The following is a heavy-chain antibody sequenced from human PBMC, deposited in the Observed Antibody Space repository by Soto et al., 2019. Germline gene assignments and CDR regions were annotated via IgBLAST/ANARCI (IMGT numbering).Heavy chain of an antibody. CDR2: ISSSSSNK. Sequence: EVQLVESGGGLVQPGGSLRLSCAASGFTFSSYSMNWVRQAPGKGLEWVSYISSSSSNKYYTDSVKGRFTISRDNAKNSLYLQMNSLRDEDTAVYYCAASLYGSGLSFDYWGQGTLVTVSS. CDR3: AASLYGSGLSFDY. D-gene: IGHD3-10*01. J-gene: IGHJ4*02. V-gene: IGHV3-48*02. CDR1: GFTFSSYS.